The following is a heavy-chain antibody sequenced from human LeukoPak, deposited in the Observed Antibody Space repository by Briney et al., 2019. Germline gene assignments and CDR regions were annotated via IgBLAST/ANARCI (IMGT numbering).Heavy chain of an antibody. CDR1: GYTFTSYW. CDR3: ARDSDSNSIDY. J-gene: IGHJ4*02. CDR2: ISPSSDST. Sequence: ASVKVSCKASGYTFTSYWMHWVRQAPGQGLEWMGIISPSSDSTNCAQKFEGRVSMTRGKSTSTVYMELSSLRSEDTAVYYCARDSDSNSIDYWGQGTLVTVSS. D-gene: IGHD6-6*01. V-gene: IGHV1-46*01.